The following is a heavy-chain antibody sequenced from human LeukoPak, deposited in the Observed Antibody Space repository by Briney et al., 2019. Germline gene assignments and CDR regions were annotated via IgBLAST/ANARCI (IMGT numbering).Heavy chain of an antibody. CDR2: ISAYNGNT. V-gene: IGHV1-18*01. Sequence: ASVKVSCKASGYTFTCYGISWVRQAPGQGLEWTGWISAYNGNTNYAQKLQGRVTMTTDTSTSAAYMELRSLRSDDTAVYYCARHGSYYNYFDYWGQGTLVTVSS. CDR1: GYTFTCYG. CDR3: ARHGSYYNYFDY. D-gene: IGHD1-26*01. J-gene: IGHJ4*02.